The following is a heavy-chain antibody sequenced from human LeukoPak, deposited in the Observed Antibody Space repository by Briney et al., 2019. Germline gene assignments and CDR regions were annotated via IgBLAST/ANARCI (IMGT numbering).Heavy chain of an antibody. CDR2: IYTGGST. Sequence: SETLSLTCTVSGGSISSGSYYWGWIRQPAGKGLEWIGRIYTGGSTNYNPSLKSRVTISVDTSKHQFSLKLSSVPAADTAVYYCARSGGYSNYAFDYWGQGTLVTVSS. CDR3: ARSGGYSNYAFDY. CDR1: GGSISSGSYY. V-gene: IGHV4-61*02. J-gene: IGHJ4*02. D-gene: IGHD4-11*01.